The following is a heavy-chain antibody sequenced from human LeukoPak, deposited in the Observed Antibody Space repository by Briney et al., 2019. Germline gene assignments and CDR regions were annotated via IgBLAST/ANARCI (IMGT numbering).Heavy chain of an antibody. CDR2: INSDGSST. V-gene: IGHV3-74*01. Sequence: PGGSLRLSCAASGFTFSSYWMHWVRQAPGKGLVWVSRINSDGSSTSYADSVKGRFTISRDNAKNTLYLQMNSQRAEDTAVYYCARDTVLWFGESYDPYNWFDPWGQGTLVTVSS. D-gene: IGHD3-10*01. CDR1: GFTFSSYW. J-gene: IGHJ5*02. CDR3: ARDTVLWFGESYDPYNWFDP.